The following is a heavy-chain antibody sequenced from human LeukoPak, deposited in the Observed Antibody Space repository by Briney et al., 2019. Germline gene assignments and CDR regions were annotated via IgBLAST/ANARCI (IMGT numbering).Heavy chain of an antibody. CDR3: ARNLGYCSSTSCYPYYFDY. D-gene: IGHD2-2*01. CDR1: GFTFSSYA. CDR2: ISYDGSNK. V-gene: IGHV3-30-3*01. Sequence: GGSLRLSCAASGFTFSSYAMHWVRQAPGKGLEWVAVISYDGSNKYYADSVKGRFTISRDNSKNTLYLQMNSLRAEDTAVYYCARNLGYCSSTSCYPYYFDYWGQGTLVTVSS. J-gene: IGHJ4*02.